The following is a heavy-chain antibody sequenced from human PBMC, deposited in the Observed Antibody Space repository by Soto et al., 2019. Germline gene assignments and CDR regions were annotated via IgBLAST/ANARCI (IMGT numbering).Heavy chain of an antibody. V-gene: IGHV3-23*01. CDR3: AKDCPELWFGERYYYGMDV. CDR2: ISGSGGST. D-gene: IGHD3-10*01. J-gene: IGHJ6*02. CDR1: GFTFSSYA. Sequence: LRLSCAASGFTFSSYAMSWVRQAPVKGLEWVSAISGSGGSTYYADSVKGRFTISRDNSKNTLYLQMNSLRAEDTAVYYCAKDCPELWFGERYYYGMDVWGQGTTVTVSS.